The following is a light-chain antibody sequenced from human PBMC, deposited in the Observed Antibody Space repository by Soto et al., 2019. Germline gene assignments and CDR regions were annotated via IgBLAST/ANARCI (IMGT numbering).Light chain of an antibody. CDR2: AAS. J-gene: IGKJ1*01. V-gene: IGKV3-20*01. Sequence: EIVLTHSPGTLSLSPGEIATLSCWASQSVSSYYLACYQQKPGQAPRLLIYAASSRATGIPDRFIGGGSGTDFTPTLSRLEPEDFAVYYCQQCGSSPWTFGQGTKVDIK. CDR1: QSVSSYY. CDR3: QQCGSSPWT.